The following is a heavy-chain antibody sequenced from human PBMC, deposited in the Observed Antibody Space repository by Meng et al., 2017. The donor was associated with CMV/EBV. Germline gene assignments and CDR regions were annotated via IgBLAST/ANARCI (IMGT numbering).Heavy chain of an antibody. D-gene: IGHD2-2*01. CDR2: INPNSGGT. J-gene: IGHJ6*02. V-gene: IGHV1-2*02. Sequence: ASVKVSCKASGYTFTGYYMHWVRQAPGQGLEWMGWINPNSGGTNYAQKFQGRVTMTRDTSISTAYMELSRLRSDDTAVYYCARVCSSTSCRGLRGYHGMDVWGQGTTVTVSS. CDR3: ARVCSSTSCRGLRGYHGMDV. CDR1: GYTFTGYY.